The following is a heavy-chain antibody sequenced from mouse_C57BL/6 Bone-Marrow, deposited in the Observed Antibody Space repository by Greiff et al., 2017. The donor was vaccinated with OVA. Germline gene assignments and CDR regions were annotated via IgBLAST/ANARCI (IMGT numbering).Heavy chain of an antibody. V-gene: IGHV10-1*01. Sequence: EVQGVESGGGLVQPKGSLKLSCAASGFSFNTYAMNWVRQAPGKGLEWVARIRSKSNNYATYYADSVKDRFTISRDDSESMLYLQMNNLKTEDTAMYYCVRRDYYSNYEGFYAMDYWGQGTSVTVSS. J-gene: IGHJ4*01. CDR1: GFSFNTYA. D-gene: IGHD2-5*01. CDR2: IRSKSNNYAT. CDR3: VRRDYYSNYEGFYAMDY.